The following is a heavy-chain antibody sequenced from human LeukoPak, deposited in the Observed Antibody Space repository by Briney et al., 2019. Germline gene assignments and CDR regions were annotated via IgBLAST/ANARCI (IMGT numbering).Heavy chain of an antibody. CDR1: GLTFRNYG. Sequence: PGRSLRLSCAASGLTFRNYGMHWVRQAPGKGLEWVAIISYDGSNKYYADSVRGRFTISKDNSQNTLYLQMNSLRAEDTAVYYCARDMEYSSSWYDYWGQGTLVTVSS. V-gene: IGHV3-30*03. D-gene: IGHD6-13*01. J-gene: IGHJ4*02. CDR3: ARDMEYSSSWYDY. CDR2: ISYDGSNK.